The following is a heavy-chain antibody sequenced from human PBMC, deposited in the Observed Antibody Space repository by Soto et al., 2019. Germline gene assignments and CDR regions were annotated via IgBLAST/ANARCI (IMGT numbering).Heavy chain of an antibody. Sequence: PGGSLRLSCAASGFTFSSYGMHWVRQAPGKGLEWVAVISYDGSNKYYADSVKGRFTISRDNSKNTLYLQMNSLRAEDTAVYYCAKDSWVVVPAAMRYDPSGYFDLWGRGTLVTVSS. CDR2: ISYDGSNK. V-gene: IGHV3-30*18. J-gene: IGHJ2*01. CDR1: GFTFSSYG. CDR3: AKDSWVVVPAAMRYDPSGYFDL. D-gene: IGHD2-2*01.